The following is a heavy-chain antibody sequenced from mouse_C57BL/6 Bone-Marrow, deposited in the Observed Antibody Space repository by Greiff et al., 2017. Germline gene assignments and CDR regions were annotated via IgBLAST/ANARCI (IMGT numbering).Heavy chain of an antibody. D-gene: IGHD3-3*01. CDR3: ARLGTRDYYAMDY. J-gene: IGHJ4*01. CDR2: IDPSDSYT. Sequence: QVQLKQPGAELVRPGTSVKLSCKASGYTFTSYWMHWVKQRHGQGLEWIGVIDPSDSYTNYNQKFKGKATLTVDTSSRTAYMQLSSLTSEDSAVYYCARLGTRDYYAMDYWGQGTSVTVSS. V-gene: IGHV1-59*01. CDR1: GYTFTSYW.